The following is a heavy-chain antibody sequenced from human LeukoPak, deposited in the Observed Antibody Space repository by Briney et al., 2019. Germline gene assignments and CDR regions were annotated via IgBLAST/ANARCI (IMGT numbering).Heavy chain of an antibody. CDR1: GYIFTDYH. CDR2: INPNSGVT. Sequence: GASVKVSCKASGYIFTDYHVHWVRQAPGQGLEWVGWINPNSGVTNYAQNFQDRVIMTRDTSVSTAYMELSRLTSDDTAVYYCARDLQGNVAVPAAILGDWGQGGLVTVSS. D-gene: IGHD2-2*01. V-gene: IGHV1-2*02. J-gene: IGHJ4*02. CDR3: ARDLQGNVAVPAAILGD.